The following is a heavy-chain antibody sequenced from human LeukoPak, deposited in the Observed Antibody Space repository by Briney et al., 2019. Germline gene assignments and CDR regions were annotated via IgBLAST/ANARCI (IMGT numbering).Heavy chain of an antibody. D-gene: IGHD3-22*01. CDR3: ASGGYYYYFDY. J-gene: IGHJ4*02. CDR2: ISGSGGST. Sequence: GGSLRLSCAASGFTFSSYAMSWVREAPGKGLEWVSAISGSGGSTYFADSVTGRFTIPRDNSKNTLYLQMNSLRAEDTAVYYCASGGYYYYFDYWGQGTLVTVSS. CDR1: GFTFSSYA. V-gene: IGHV3-23*01.